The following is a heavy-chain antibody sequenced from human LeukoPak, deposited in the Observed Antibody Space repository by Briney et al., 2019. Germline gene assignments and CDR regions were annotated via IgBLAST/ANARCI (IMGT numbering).Heavy chain of an antibody. CDR2: ISSNGGST. Sequence: PGGSLRLSCSAPGFTFSTYAIHWVRQAPGKGLEYVSAISSNGGSTYYADSVKGRFTISRDNSKNTLYLQMSSLRAEDTAVYYCVKEDAIVAYFDHWGQGTLVTVSS. CDR1: GFTFSTYA. V-gene: IGHV3-64D*06. J-gene: IGHJ4*02. D-gene: IGHD5-12*01. CDR3: VKEDAIVAYFDH.